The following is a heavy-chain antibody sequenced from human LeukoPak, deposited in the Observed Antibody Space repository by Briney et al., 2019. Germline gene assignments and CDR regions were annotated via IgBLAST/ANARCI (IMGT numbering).Heavy chain of an antibody. CDR1: GFTFSSYA. J-gene: IGHJ4*02. V-gene: IGHV3-30*04. CDR3: AREAGTNLFDY. CDR2: ISYDGSNK. Sequence: PGGSLRLSCAASGFTFSSYAMSWVRQAPGKGLEWVAVISYDGSNKYYADSVKGRFTISRDNSKNTLYLQMNSLRAEDTAVYYCAREAGTNLFDYWGQGTLVTVSS. D-gene: IGHD6-13*01.